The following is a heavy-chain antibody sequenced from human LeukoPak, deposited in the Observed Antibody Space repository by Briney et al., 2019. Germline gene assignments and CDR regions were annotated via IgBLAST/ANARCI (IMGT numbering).Heavy chain of an antibody. CDR2: INNDGSST. J-gene: IGHJ4*02. D-gene: IGHD2-2*01. CDR1: GFTFNSYC. V-gene: IGHV3-74*01. Sequence: GGSLRLSCAASGFTFNSYCMHWVRQSPGKGLVWVSRINNDGSSTNYADSVKGRFTTSRDNAKNTLYLQMNSLRAEDTAVYYCALRYCTSTSCYPYFDYWGQGTVVTVSS. CDR3: ALRYCTSTSCYPYFDY.